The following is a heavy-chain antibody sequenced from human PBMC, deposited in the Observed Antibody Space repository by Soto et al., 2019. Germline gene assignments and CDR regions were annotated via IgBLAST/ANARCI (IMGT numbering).Heavy chain of an antibody. CDR2: INSDGSST. D-gene: IGHD2-15*01. J-gene: IGHJ4*02. Sequence: LRXSCAASGFTFSSYCMHWVRQAPGKGLVWVSRINSDGSSTSYADSVKGRFTISRDNAKNTLYLQMNSLRAEDTAVYYCVRTSLVVAAASREDYWGQGTLVTVSS. CDR1: GFTFSSYC. CDR3: VRTSLVVAAASREDY. V-gene: IGHV3-74*01.